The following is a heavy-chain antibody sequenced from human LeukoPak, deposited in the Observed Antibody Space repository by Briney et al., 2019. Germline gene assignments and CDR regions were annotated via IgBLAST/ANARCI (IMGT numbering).Heavy chain of an antibody. CDR2: ISAYNGNT. CDR3: ARERDPGYYYGMDV. Sequence: EASVKVSCKASGYTFTSYGISWVRQAPGQGLEWMGWISAYNGNTNYAQKLQGRVTMTTDTSTSTAYMELRSLRSDDTAVYYCARERDPGYYYGMDVWGQGTTVTVSS. CDR1: GYTFTSYG. J-gene: IGHJ6*02. V-gene: IGHV1-18*01.